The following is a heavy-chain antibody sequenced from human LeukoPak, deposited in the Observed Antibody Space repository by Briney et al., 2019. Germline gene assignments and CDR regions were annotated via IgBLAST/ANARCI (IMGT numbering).Heavy chain of an antibody. V-gene: IGHV4-31*03. Sequence: SQTLSLTCTVSGGSLSSGGYYWSWIRQHPGTGLEWIGYIYYSGSTYYNPSLKSRVTISVDTSKNQFSLKLSSVTAADTAVYYCARHYYYDSSGSFDYWGQGTLVTVSS. CDR3: ARHYYYDSSGSFDY. J-gene: IGHJ4*02. CDR2: IYYSGST. CDR1: GGSLSSGGYY. D-gene: IGHD3-22*01.